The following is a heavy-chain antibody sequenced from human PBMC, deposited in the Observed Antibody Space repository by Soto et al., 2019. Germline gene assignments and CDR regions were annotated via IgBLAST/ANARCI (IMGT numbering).Heavy chain of an antibody. D-gene: IGHD6-19*01. Sequence: EVQLVESGGGLVQPGMSMRLSCAASGFTFDDYALHWVRQAPGKGLEWVSGISWNSGSIGYADSVKGRFTISRDNAKNSLYLQMSSLRAEDTSLYYCAKDQTARIAVAVGGMDVWGQGTTGTVSS. V-gene: IGHV3-9*01. CDR2: ISWNSGSI. J-gene: IGHJ6*02. CDR3: AKDQTARIAVAVGGMDV. CDR1: GFTFDDYA.